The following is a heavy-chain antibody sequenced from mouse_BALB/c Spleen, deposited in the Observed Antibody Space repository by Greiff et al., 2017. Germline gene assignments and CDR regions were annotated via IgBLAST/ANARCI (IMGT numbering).Heavy chain of an antibody. CDR2: ISYSGST. J-gene: IGHJ4*01. CDR1: GYSITSDYA. CDR3: ASGVLREAMDY. Sequence: VQLKESGPGLVKPSQSLSLTCTVTGYSITSDYAWNWIRQFPGNKLEWMGYISYSGSTSYNPSLKSRISITRDTSKNQFFLQLNSVTTEDTATYYCASGVLREAMDYWGQGTSVTVSS. V-gene: IGHV3-2*02. D-gene: IGHD2-12*01.